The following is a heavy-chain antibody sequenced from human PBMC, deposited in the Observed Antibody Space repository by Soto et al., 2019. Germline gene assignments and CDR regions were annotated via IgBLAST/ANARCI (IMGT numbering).Heavy chain of an antibody. D-gene: IGHD5-12*01. CDR3: ATDSGYDFRYYYYGMDV. CDR2: ISGSGGGT. J-gene: IGHJ6*02. CDR1: GFTFSSYA. Sequence: GGSLRLSCAASGFTFSSYAMSWVRQAPGKGLEWVSAISGSGGGTYYADSVKGRFTISRDNSKNTLYLQMNSLRAEDTAVYYYATDSGYDFRYYYYGMDVWGQGTTVTVSS. V-gene: IGHV3-23*01.